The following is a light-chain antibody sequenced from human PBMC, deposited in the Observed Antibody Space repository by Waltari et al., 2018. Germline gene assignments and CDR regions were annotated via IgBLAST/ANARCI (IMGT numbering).Light chain of an antibody. CDR1: SSDVGGYNY. V-gene: IGLV2-14*01. CDR3: SSYTSSSPRV. CDR2: EVS. J-gene: IGLJ3*02. Sequence: QSALTQPASVSGSPGQSITISCTGTSSDVGGYNYVSWYQQHPGKAPKLMIYEVSNRPSGVSTRFSGYNAGTTASLTISGLQAEDEADYYCSSYTSSSPRVFGGGTKRTVL.